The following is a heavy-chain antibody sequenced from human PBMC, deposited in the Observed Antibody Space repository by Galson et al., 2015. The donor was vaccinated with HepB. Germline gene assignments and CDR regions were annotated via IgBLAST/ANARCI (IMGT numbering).Heavy chain of an antibody. J-gene: IGHJ4*02. D-gene: IGHD3-22*01. CDR2: FDPEDGET. CDR3: ATVTTDDDSSGYYGPY. CDR1: GYTLTELS. Sequence: SVKVSCKVSGYTLTELSMHWVRQAPGKGLEWMGGFDPEDGETIYAQKFQGRVTMTEDTSTDTAYMELSSLRSEDTAVYYCATVTTDDDSSGYYGPYWGQGTLVTVSS. V-gene: IGHV1-24*01.